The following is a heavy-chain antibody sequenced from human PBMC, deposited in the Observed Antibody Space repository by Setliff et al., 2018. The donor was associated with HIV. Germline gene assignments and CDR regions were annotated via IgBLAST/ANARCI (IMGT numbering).Heavy chain of an antibody. V-gene: IGHV4-61*02. CDR3: AREAAHCSGDTCQFTFDS. Sequence: PSETLSLTCTVSGASISSGDYYWSWIRRPAGKGLEWIGRSQASGSTNYNPSLESRVSISLDTSKNQFSLKLTSVTAADTAVYYCAREAAHCSGDTCQFTFDSWGQGTLVTVSS. J-gene: IGHJ4*02. D-gene: IGHD2-15*01. CDR1: GASISSGDYY. CDR2: SQASGST.